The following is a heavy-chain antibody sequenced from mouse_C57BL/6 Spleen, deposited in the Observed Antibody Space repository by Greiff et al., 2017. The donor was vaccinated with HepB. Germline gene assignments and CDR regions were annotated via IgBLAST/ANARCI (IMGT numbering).Heavy chain of an antibody. CDR3: SRSPYGYPMDY. CDR1: GYAFSSSW. V-gene: IGHV1-82*01. D-gene: IGHD2-2*01. Sequence: QVQLQQSGPELVKPGASVKISCKASGYAFSSSWMNWVKQRPGKGLEWIGRIYPGDGDTNYNGKFKGKATLTADKSSSTAYMQLSSLTSEDSAVYFWSRSPYGYPMDYWGQGTSVTVSS. CDR2: IYPGDGDT. J-gene: IGHJ4*01.